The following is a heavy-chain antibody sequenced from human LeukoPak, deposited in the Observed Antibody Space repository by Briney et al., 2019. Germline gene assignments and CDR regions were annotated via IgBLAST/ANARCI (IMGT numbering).Heavy chain of an antibody. D-gene: IGHD6-19*01. CDR2: ISDTVGSST. CDR1: GFTFRSYV. CDR3: ARDLVDSSGWFPPFDY. V-gene: IGHV3-23*01. Sequence: GGSLRLSCAASGFTFRSYVLSWVRQAPGKGLEWVSTISDTVGSSTYYADSVKGRFTISRDNSKNTLYLQMNSLRAEDTAVYYCARDLVDSSGWFPPFDYWGQGTLVTVSS. J-gene: IGHJ4*02.